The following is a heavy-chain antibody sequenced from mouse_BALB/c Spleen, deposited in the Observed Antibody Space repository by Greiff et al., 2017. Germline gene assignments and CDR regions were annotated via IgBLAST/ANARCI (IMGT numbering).Heavy chain of an antibody. CDR2: INPSNGRT. Sequence: QVQLQQPGAELVKPGAPVKLSCKASGYTFTSYWMHWVKQRPGQGLEWIGEINPSNGRTNYNEKFKSKATLTVDKSSSTAYMQLSSLTSEDSAVYYCARSDYGNPGAYWGQGTLVTVSA. J-gene: IGHJ3*01. CDR1: GYTFTSYW. V-gene: IGHV1S81*02. CDR3: ARSDYGNPGAY. D-gene: IGHD2-1*01.